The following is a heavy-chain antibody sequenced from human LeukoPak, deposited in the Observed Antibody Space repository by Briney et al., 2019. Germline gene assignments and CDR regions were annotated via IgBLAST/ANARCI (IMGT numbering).Heavy chain of an antibody. CDR3: TKRTVTTSVDNAMDV. J-gene: IGHJ6*02. V-gene: IGHV3-23*01. D-gene: IGHD4-17*01. CDR2: IGVSGANT. CDR1: GFTFNNFA. Sequence: GGSLRLSCAASGFTFNNFAMGWVRQAPGKGLEWVSTIGVSGANTYYADFVKGRFTVSRDNSKNTLYLQMNSLRAEDTAVYYCTKRTVTTSVDNAMDVWGQGTTVTVSS.